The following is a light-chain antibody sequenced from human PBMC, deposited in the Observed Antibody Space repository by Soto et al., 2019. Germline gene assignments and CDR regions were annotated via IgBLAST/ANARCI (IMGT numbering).Light chain of an antibody. CDR2: DVT. CDR3: TSYTSTNSYVA. V-gene: IGLV2-14*03. Sequence: QSVLTQPASVSGSPGQSITISCTGTSTDVGGHYYVSWYQQHPGKAPKLIIYDVTDWPSGVSHRFSGSKSGNTASLTISGLQAEDEADYYCTSYTSTNSYVAVGGGTKLTVL. J-gene: IGLJ2*01. CDR1: STDVGGHYY.